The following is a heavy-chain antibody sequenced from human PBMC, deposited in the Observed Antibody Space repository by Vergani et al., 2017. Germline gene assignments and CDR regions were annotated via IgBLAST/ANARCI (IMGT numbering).Heavy chain of an antibody. CDR3: ARHRGSGGFFPSSYFYGMDV. D-gene: IGHD3-10*01. CDR1: GGSISAGYYF. J-gene: IGHJ6*02. CDR2: ISASGNA. V-gene: IGHV4-61*02. Sequence: QVQLQASGPGRVKPSQTLSLTFTMSGGSISAGYYFWSWIRQPAGKGLEWLGHISASGNASHSPSLKTRVSMSVDTSKNQFSLTVTSVTAADTAIYYCARHRGSGGFFPSSYFYGMDVWGHGTTVTVSS.